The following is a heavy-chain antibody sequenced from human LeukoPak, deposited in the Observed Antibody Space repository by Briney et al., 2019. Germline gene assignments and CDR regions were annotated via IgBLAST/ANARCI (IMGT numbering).Heavy chain of an antibody. D-gene: IGHD3-10*01. V-gene: IGHV4-4*07. Sequence: SETLSLTCTVSGDSLSRYYWSWIRQPAGKGLEWIGRIYNGGIITYNPSLKSRVTMSIDTSNNQFSLRLRFVTAADTAVYYCARDSGTTGEVKFDPWSQGTLVTVSS. J-gene: IGHJ5*02. CDR3: ARDSGTTGEVKFDP. CDR2: IYNGGII. CDR1: GDSLSRYY.